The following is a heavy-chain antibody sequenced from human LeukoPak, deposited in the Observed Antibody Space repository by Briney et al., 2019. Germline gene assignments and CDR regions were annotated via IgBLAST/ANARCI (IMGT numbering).Heavy chain of an antibody. D-gene: IGHD3-10*01. CDR2: IWYDGSNK. CDR3: AGSYYNVFDY. J-gene: IGHJ4*02. Sequence: PGGSLRHSCAASGFTFSNYGMHWVRQAPGKGLEWVALIWYDGSNKYYADSVKGRFTISRDNSKNTLYLQMNSLRAEDTAVYYCAGSYYNVFDYWGQGTLVTVSS. CDR1: GFTFSNYG. V-gene: IGHV3-33*01.